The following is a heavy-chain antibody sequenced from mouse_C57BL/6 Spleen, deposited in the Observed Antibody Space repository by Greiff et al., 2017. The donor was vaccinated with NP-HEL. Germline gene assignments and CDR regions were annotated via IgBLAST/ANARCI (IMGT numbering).Heavy chain of an antibody. Sequence: QVQLKQSGPELVKPGASVKISCKASGYAFSSSWMNWVKQRPGKGLEWIGRIYPGDGDTNYNGKFKGKATLTADKSSSTAYMQLSSLTSEDSAVYFCARRGYGSSPFDYWGQGTTLTVSS. CDR2: IYPGDGDT. CDR3: ARRGYGSSPFDY. V-gene: IGHV1-82*01. J-gene: IGHJ2*01. CDR1: GYAFSSSW. D-gene: IGHD1-1*01.